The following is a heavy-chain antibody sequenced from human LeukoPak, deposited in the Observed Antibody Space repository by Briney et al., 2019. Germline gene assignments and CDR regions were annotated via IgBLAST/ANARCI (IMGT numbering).Heavy chain of an antibody. J-gene: IGHJ4*02. D-gene: IGHD3-22*01. CDR2: IRSKAYGGTT. V-gene: IGHV3-49*03. CDR3: TRRLYSNYYDSSGYYDY. Sequence: GGSLRLSCTASGFTFGDYAMSWFRQAPGKGLEWVGFIRSKAYGGTTEYAASVKGRFTISRDDSKSIAYLQMNSLKTEDTAGYYCTRRLYSNYYDSSGYYDYWGQGTLVTVSS. CDR1: GFTFGDYA.